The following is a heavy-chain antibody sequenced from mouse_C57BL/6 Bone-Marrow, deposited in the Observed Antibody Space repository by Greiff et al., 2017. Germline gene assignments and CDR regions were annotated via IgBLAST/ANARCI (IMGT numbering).Heavy chain of an antibody. D-gene: IGHD4-1*01. CDR1: GYTFTSYG. CDR3: ASGPANWDVDYAMDY. Sequence: LVESGAELARPGASVKLSCKASGYTFTSYGISWVKQRTGQGLEWIGEIYPRSGNTYYNEKFKGKATLTADKSSSTAYMELRSLTSEDSAVXFCASGPANWDVDYAMDYWGQGTSVTVSS. V-gene: IGHV1-81*01. CDR2: IYPRSGNT. J-gene: IGHJ4*01.